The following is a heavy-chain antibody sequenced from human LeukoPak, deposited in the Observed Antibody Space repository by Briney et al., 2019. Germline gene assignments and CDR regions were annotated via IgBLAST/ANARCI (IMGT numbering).Heavy chain of an antibody. V-gene: IGHV4-39*01. J-gene: IGHJ4*02. CDR2: IYYSGST. Sequence: PSETLSLTCTVSGGSISSSSYYWDWLRQPPGKGLEWIGSIYYSGSTYYNPSLKRRVTISVDTSKNQFPLKLSSVTAADTAVYFCARRSPFYDSQPLDSWGQGTLVTVSS. D-gene: IGHD3-22*01. CDR1: GGSISSSSYY. CDR3: ARRSPFYDSQPLDS.